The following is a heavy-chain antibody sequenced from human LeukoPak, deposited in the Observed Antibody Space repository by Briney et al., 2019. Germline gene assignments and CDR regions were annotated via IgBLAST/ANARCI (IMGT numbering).Heavy chain of an antibody. CDR3: ARTYDFGRGPPGDAFDN. Sequence: PGGSLRLSCAASGFTFTMFGMSYIDARSGIVYYADSVQGRFTISRDDAKDSVFLQMNSLRVDDTAVYYCARTYDFGRGPPGDAFDNWGQGTLVTVPS. CDR1: GFTFTMFG. CDR2: IDARSGIV. D-gene: IGHD3-3*01. J-gene: IGHJ3*02. V-gene: IGHV3-48*01.